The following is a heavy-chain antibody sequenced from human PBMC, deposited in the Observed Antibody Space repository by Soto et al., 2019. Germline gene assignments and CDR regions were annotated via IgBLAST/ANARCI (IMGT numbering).Heavy chain of an antibody. CDR1: GYTFSSNH. CDR3: AREGGYYTGAFDY. D-gene: IGHD3-3*01. J-gene: IGHJ4*02. CDR2: INPSGGST. V-gene: IGHV1-46*01. Sequence: ASVKVSCKASGYTFSSNHMHWVRQAPGQGLEWMGIINPSGGSTSYAQKFQGRVTMTRDTSTSTVYMELSSLRSEDTAMYYCAREGGYYTGAFDYWGQGTLVTVSS.